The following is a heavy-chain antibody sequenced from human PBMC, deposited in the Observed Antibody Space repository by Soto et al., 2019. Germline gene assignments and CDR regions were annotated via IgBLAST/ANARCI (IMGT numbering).Heavy chain of an antibody. D-gene: IGHD3-22*01. J-gene: IGHJ4*01. V-gene: IGHV1-8*01. CDR1: GYTFSSYD. Sequence: ASVNVSCKASGYTFSSYDINWVRQARGQGLEWMGWMNPNSGNTAYAQKFQGRVTMTRNASISTAYRELSSLSSEDTAVHYCARGEGMYTYYIDVSVYYSFDYWG. CDR2: MNPNSGNT. CDR3: ARGEGMYTYYIDVSVYYSFDY.